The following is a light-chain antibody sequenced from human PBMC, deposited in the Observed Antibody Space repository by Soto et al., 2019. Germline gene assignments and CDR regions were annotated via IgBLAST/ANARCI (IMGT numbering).Light chain of an antibody. Sequence: EIVLTQSPGTLSLPPGERATLSCRASQSVSSSYLAWYQQKPGQAPRLLIYRTSNRATGIPDRFSGSGSGTDFTLTISRLEPEDFAVYWCRQYDSSPRTFGQGTKV. CDR2: RTS. CDR1: QSVSSSY. CDR3: RQYDSSPRT. V-gene: IGKV3-20*01. J-gene: IGKJ1*01.